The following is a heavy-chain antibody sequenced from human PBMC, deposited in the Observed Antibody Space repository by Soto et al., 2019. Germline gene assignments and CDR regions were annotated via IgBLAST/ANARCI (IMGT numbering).Heavy chain of an antibody. CDR2: IYPGDSDT. Sequence: GESLMISCMGSGYKVCTWHNFTSYWIAWVRQMPGEGLEWMGIIYPGDSDTRYSPSFQGQVTISADKSISTAYLQWSSLKASDTAMYYCARSNSRDYFDWLSHAAGAFDIWGQGTMVTVSS. V-gene: IGHV5-51*01. CDR3: ARSNSRDYFDWLSHAAGAFDI. CDR1: GYKVCTWHNFTSYW. D-gene: IGHD3-9*01. J-gene: IGHJ3*02.